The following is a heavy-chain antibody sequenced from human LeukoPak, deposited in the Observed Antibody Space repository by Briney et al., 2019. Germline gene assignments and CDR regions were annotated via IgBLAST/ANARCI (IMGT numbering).Heavy chain of an antibody. J-gene: IGHJ4*02. CDR2: IYYSGST. D-gene: IGHD6-13*01. CDR3: ARPYSSSWVFDY. CDR1: GGSIRSSSYY. Sequence: SETLSLTCTVSGGSIRSSSYYWGWIRQPPGKGLEWIGSIYYSGSTYYNPSLKSRVTISVDTSKNQFSLKLSSVTAADTAVYYCARPYSSSWVFDYWGQGTLVTVSS. V-gene: IGHV4-39*01.